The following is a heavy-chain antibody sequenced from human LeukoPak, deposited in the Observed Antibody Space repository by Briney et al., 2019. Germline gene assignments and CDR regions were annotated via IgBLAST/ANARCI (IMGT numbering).Heavy chain of an antibody. J-gene: IGHJ4*02. V-gene: IGHV4-59*06. Sequence: SETLSLTCTVSGGSISSYYWSWIRQPPGKGLEWIGYIYYSGSTYYNPSLKSRVTISVDTSKNQFSLKLSSVTAADTAVYYCARGTGPQWELLPNYWGQGTLVTVSS. CDR1: GGSISSYY. CDR3: ARGTGPQWELLPNY. CDR2: IYYSGST. D-gene: IGHD1-26*01.